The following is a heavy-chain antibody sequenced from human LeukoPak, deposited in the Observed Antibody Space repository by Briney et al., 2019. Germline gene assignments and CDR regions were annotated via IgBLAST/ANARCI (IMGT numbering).Heavy chain of an antibody. CDR3: ARHSGDY. J-gene: IGHJ4*02. Sequence: SETLSLTCTVSDASISSYYWSWIRQPPGKGLEWIGYIYYSGSTNYNPSLKSRVTISADTSKNQFSLKLSSVTAADTAVYYCARHSGDYWGQGTLVTVSS. CDR2: IYYSGST. CDR1: DASISSYY. V-gene: IGHV4-59*08.